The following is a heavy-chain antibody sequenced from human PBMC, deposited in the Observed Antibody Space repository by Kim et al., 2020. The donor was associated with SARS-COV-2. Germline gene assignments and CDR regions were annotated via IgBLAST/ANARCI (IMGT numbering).Heavy chain of an antibody. CDR1: GGSVSSGSYY. Sequence: SETLSLTCTVSGGSVSSGSYYWSWIRQPPGKGLEWIGYIYYSGSTNYNPSLKSRVTISVDTSKNQFSLKLSSVTAADTAVYYCARDSIVVVPAATTYYYYYGMDVWGQGTTVTVSS. J-gene: IGHJ6*02. CDR2: IYYSGST. CDR3: ARDSIVVVPAATTYYYYYGMDV. V-gene: IGHV4-61*01. D-gene: IGHD2-2*01.